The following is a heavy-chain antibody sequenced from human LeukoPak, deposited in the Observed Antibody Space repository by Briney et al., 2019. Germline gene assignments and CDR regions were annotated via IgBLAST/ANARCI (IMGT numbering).Heavy chain of an antibody. CDR3: ARGGLTGTPGSAFDI. V-gene: IGHV1-69*06. Sequence: ASVTVSCKASGGTFSSYAIGWVRQAPGQGLEWVGGIIPIFGTANYAQKFQGRVTITADKSTSTAYMELSSLRSEDTAVYYCARGGLTGTPGSAFDIWGQGAMVTVSS. CDR2: IIPIFGTA. CDR1: GGTFSSYA. D-gene: IGHD1-1*01. J-gene: IGHJ3*02.